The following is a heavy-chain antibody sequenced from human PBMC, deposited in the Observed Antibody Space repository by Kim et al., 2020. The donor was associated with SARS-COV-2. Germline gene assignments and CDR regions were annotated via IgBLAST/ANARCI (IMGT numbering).Heavy chain of an antibody. V-gene: IGHV4-39*01. J-gene: IGHJ5*02. Sequence: SETLSLTCTVSGGSISSSSYYWGWIRQPPGKGLEWIGSIYYSGSTYYNPSLKSRVTISVDTSKNQFSLKLSSVTAADTAVYYCARQVSSSWYGVVTIQHWFDPWGQGTLVTVSS. CDR1: GGSISSSSYY. D-gene: IGHD6-13*01. CDR2: IYYSGST. CDR3: ARQVSSSWYGVVTIQHWFDP.